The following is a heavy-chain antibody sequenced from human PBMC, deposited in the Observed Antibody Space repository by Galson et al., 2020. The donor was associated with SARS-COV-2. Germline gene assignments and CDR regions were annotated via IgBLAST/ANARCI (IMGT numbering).Heavy chain of an antibody. V-gene: IGHV1-2*02. CDR3: ARFRYYDFLTGYIVDV. D-gene: IGHD3-9*01. Sequence: ASVKVSCKASGYTFTDYYIHWVRQAPGQGLEWMGWINPQSGGTNYAQKFEGRVTMTRDTSITTAYMELSRLTADDTAVYYCARFRYYDFLTGYIVDVWGQGTMVTVSS. J-gene: IGHJ6*02. CDR2: INPQSGGT. CDR1: GYTFTDYY.